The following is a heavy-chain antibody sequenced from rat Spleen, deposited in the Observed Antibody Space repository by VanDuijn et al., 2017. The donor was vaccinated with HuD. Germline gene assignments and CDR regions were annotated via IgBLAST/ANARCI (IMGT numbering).Heavy chain of an antibody. V-gene: IGHV5-17*01. CDR2: IVFDGTGI. CDR3: TRDLSEFGVGFDY. J-gene: IGHJ2*01. CDR1: GFTFSDYA. Sequence: EVELVESGGGLVQPGRSLKLSCAASGFTFSDYAMAWVRQAPKKGLEWVATIVFDGTGIYYRDSVKGRFTISRDDAENTLYLQMDSLRSEDTATYYCTRDLSEFGVGFDYWGQGVMVTVSS. D-gene: IGHD4-3*01.